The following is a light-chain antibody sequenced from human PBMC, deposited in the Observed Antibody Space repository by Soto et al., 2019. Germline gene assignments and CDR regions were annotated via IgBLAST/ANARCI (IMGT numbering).Light chain of an antibody. CDR1: QSVSSY. V-gene: IGKV3-15*01. J-gene: IGKJ1*01. CDR3: QQYNNWPTWT. Sequence: EIVLTQSPATLSLSPGERATLSCRASQSVSSYLAWYQQKPGQAPRLLIYAASTRATGIPARFSGSGSGTEFTLTISSLQSEDFAVYYCQQYNNWPTWTFGQGTKVDIK. CDR2: AAS.